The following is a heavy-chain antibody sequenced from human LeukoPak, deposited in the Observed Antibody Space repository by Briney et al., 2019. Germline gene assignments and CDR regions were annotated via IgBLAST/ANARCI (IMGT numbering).Heavy chain of an antibody. V-gene: IGHV4-39*01. CDR2: ISDRGRT. D-gene: IGHD3-22*01. CDR1: GGSIRSTTSY. CDR3: ARQVGYFDYYSYYMDV. J-gene: IGHJ6*03. Sequence: SETLSLTCTVSGGSIRSTTSYWGWIRQPPGKGLEWIGDISDRGRTYNNPSLKSRVTISVDTSRNQFFLKMSSVTAADTAIYYCARQVGYFDYYSYYMDVWGKGTTVTVSS.